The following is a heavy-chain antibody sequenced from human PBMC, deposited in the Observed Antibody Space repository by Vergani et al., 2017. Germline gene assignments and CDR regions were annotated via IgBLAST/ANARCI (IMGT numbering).Heavy chain of an antibody. J-gene: IGHJ5*02. Sequence: QVQLVESGGGVVQPGRSLRLSCAASGFTFSSYGMHWVRQAPGKGLEWVAVIWYDGSNKYYADSVKGRFTISRDNSKNTLYLQMNSLRAEDTAVYYCASSSSWYPFDPWGQGTLVTVSS. CDR2: IWYDGSNK. V-gene: IGHV3-33*01. CDR1: GFTFSSYG. D-gene: IGHD6-13*01. CDR3: ASSSSWYPFDP.